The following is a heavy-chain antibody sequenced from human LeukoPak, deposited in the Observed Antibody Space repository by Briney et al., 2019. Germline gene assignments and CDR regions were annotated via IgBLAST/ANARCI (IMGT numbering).Heavy chain of an antibody. CDR3: ARDGRDGYNLLDY. D-gene: IGHD5-24*01. J-gene: IGHJ4*02. V-gene: IGHV4-59*01. CDR2: IYYSGST. CDR1: GGSISSYY. Sequence: SETLSLTCTVSGGSISSYYWSWIRQPPGKGLEWIGYIYYSGSTNYNPSLKSRVTISVDTSKNQFSLKLSSVTAADTAVYYRARDGRDGYNLLDYWGQGTLVTVSS.